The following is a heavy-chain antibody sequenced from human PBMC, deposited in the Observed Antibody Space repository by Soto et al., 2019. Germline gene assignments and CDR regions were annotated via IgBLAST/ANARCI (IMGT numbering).Heavy chain of an antibody. J-gene: IGHJ3*02. V-gene: IGHV1-46*03. CDR3: ARADSYCSNGVRSDAYAI. CDR2: INPSGGST. CDR1: GYTFTSYY. D-gene: IGHD2-8*01. Sequence: GASVKVSCKASGYTFTSYYMHWVRQAPGQGLEWMGIINPSGGSTSYAQKFQGRVTMTRDTSTSTVYMELSSLRSEDTAVYYCARADSYCSNGVRSDAYAIWRQGTLVIVSS.